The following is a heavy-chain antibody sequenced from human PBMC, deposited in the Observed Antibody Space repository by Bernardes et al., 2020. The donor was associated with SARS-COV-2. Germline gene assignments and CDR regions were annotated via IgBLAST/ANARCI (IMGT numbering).Heavy chain of an antibody. CDR2: ISPYNGNT. Sequence: CYASGYILMNYVISWVRQDPGQGLEWLGWISPYNGNTNYAQMFQGRVTMTTDTSASTVYMELTSLRSDDTAVYYCVRNPNPEAFDIWGQGIMVTVFS. J-gene: IGHJ3*02. CDR1: GYILMNYV. V-gene: IGHV1-18*04. CDR3: VRNPNPEAFDI.